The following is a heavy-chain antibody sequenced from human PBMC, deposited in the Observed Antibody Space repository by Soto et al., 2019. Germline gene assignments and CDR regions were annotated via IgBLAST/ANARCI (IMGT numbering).Heavy chain of an antibody. J-gene: IGHJ4*02. D-gene: IGHD6-19*01. Sequence: QITLKESGPTLVKPTQTLTLTCTFSGFSLNSTAVGVNWIRQPPGKALEWLALIYWDDDNHYSPSLKSRLTNTRDASRDQVVLTMTNMDPVDTATYYCAHGSGWLSDYWGQGTLVTVSS. CDR1: GFSLNSTAVG. CDR2: IYWDDDN. V-gene: IGHV2-5*02. CDR3: AHGSGWLSDY.